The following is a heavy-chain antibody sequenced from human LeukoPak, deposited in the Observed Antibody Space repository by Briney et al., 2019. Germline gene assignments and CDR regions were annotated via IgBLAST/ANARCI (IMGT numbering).Heavy chain of an antibody. V-gene: IGHV3-23*01. CDR3: AKRGVVIRVILVGFHKEAYYFDS. Sequence: GGSLRLSCGVSGITVSNYGMSRVRQAPGKGLEWVAGISDRGGTTNYADSVEGRFTISRDNPKNTLYLQMNSLRAEDTAVYFCAKRGVVIRVILVGFHKEAYYFDSWGQGALVTVSS. CDR1: GITVSNYG. J-gene: IGHJ4*02. D-gene: IGHD3-22*01. CDR2: ISDRGGTT.